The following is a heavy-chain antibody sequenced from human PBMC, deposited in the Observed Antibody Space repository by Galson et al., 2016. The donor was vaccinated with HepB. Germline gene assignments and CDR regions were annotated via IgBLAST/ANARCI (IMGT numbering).Heavy chain of an antibody. V-gene: IGHV3-43*01. Sequence: SLNLSCAASGFTFGDYTMHWVRQAPGKGLNWVSLISWDGGSTFYQDSVKARFTTSRDNSKNSLYLQMNSLRTEDTALYYCAKIPDYGVRDDFDIWGQGTLVTVSS. CDR3: AKIPDYGVRDDFDI. J-gene: IGHJ3*02. CDR1: GFTFGDYT. CDR2: ISWDGGST. D-gene: IGHD4-17*01.